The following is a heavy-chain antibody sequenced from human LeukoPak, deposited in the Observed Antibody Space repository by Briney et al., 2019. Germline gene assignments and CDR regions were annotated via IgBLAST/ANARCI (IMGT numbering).Heavy chain of an antibody. V-gene: IGHV3-33*08. CDR2: IWYDGSNK. CDR1: VFIFRSYG. J-gene: IGHJ4*02. D-gene: IGHD5-18*01. Sequence: GRPLRLSCAASVFIFRSYGMHGVRQAPGKGLEWVAVIWYDGSNKYYADSVRGRFTFSRDNSKNTLYLQMNSLRAEDTAVYYCARDRGARSYDYYFDYWGQGTLVTVSS. CDR3: ARDRGARSYDYYFDY.